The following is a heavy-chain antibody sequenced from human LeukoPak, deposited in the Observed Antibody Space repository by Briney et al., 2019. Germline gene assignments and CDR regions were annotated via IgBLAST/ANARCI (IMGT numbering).Heavy chain of an antibody. CDR1: GFTVSSNY. CDR3: ARAQDYGDYVVGYYFDY. V-gene: IGHV3-66*01. D-gene: IGHD4-17*01. J-gene: IGHJ4*02. Sequence: PGGSLRLSCAASGFTVSSNYMSWVRRAPGKGLEWVSVIYSGGSTYYADSVKGRFTISRDNSKNTLYLQMNSLRAEDTAVYYCARAQDYGDYVVGYYFDYWGQGTLVTVSS. CDR2: IYSGGST.